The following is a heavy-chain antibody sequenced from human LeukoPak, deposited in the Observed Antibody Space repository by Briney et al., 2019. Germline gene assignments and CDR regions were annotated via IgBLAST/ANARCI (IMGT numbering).Heavy chain of an antibody. CDR3: AKDGTVTTPLDY. D-gene: IGHD4-17*01. Sequence: GGSLRLSCAAFGFTFRSDGMHWVRQAPGKGLEWVALISSDGSNKFYADSVKGRFTLSRDNSKNTVYMKMNSLRADDTAVSSCAKDGTVTTPLDYWGQGTLVTVSS. J-gene: IGHJ4*02. CDR1: GFTFRSDG. V-gene: IGHV3-30*18. CDR2: ISSDGSNK.